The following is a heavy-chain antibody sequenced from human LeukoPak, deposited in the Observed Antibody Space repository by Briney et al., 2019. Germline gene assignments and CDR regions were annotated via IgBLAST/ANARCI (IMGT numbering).Heavy chain of an antibody. CDR3: AKDGSPYCSGGTCQFNYYFDY. CDR1: EFPFSSYG. D-gene: IGHD2-15*01. J-gene: IGHJ4*02. CDR2: ISYDGSNK. Sequence: GGSLRLSCAASEFPFSSYGMHWVRQAPGKGLEWVAVISYDGSNKYYVDSVKGRFTISRDNSKNTLYLQMNSLRDEDTSVYYCAKDGSPYCSGGTCQFNYYFDYWGQGTLVTVSS. V-gene: IGHV3-30*18.